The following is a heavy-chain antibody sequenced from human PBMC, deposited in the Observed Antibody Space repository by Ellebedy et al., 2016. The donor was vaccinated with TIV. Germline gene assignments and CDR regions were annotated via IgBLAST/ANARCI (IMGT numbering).Heavy chain of an antibody. V-gene: IGHV4-59*08. Sequence: MPSETLSLTCSVSGGSISGYYWSWIRQPPGKGLEWLGYVYYTGNINYNPSLNSPVTMSLDTSKNQFSLKLNSVTGADTAVYYCARLTRFGEFPFDYWGQGTQVTVSS. CDR3: ARLTRFGEFPFDY. D-gene: IGHD3-10*01. CDR1: GGSISGYY. J-gene: IGHJ4*02. CDR2: VYYTGNI.